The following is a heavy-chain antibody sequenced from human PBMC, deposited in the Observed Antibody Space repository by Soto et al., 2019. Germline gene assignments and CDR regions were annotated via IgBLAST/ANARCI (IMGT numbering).Heavy chain of an antibody. D-gene: IGHD1-26*01. J-gene: IGHJ6*02. CDR1: GGTFSSYA. CDR2: IIPIFGTA. Sequence: GASVKVSCKASGGTFSSYAISWVRQAPGQGLEWMGGIIPIFGTANYAQKFQGRVTITADESTSTAYMELSSLRSEDTAVYHCAFEDSGSYFFHFPQKGINYYGMDVWGQGTTVTVSS. V-gene: IGHV1-69*13. CDR3: AFEDSGSYFFHFPQKGINYYGMDV.